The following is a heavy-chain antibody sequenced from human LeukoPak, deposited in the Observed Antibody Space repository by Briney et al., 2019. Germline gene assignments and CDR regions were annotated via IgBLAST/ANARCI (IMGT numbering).Heavy chain of an antibody. Sequence: GGSLRLSCGASGFPFSGYWMSWVRQAPGKGREGVANIHKDGSAKRYVDSVKGRFTISRDNAKSSLYLQMNSLRDEDTAVYYCTRDRGFGADDYWGQGTLVTVSS. D-gene: IGHD3-10*01. V-gene: IGHV3-7*01. J-gene: IGHJ4*02. CDR2: IHKDGSAK. CDR1: GFPFSGYW. CDR3: TRDRGFGADDY.